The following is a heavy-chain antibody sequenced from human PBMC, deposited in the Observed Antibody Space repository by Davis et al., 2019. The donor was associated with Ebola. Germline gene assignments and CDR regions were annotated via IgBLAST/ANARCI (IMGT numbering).Heavy chain of an antibody. D-gene: IGHD3-22*01. Sequence: ASVKVSCKASGYTFTSYGINWVRQAPGQGLEWMGWISGNNGNTNYAQKLQGSVTLTADTSTSTAYMELRSLGSDDTAVYYCARSKQNYYDSTGYYYALNWFDPWGQGTLVTVSS. CDR1: GYTFTSYG. CDR2: ISGNNGNT. CDR3: ARSKQNYYDSTGYYYALNWFDP. V-gene: IGHV1-18*01. J-gene: IGHJ5*02.